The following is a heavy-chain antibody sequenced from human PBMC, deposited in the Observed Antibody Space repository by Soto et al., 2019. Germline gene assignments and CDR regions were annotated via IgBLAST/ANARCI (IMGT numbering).Heavy chain of an antibody. CDR1: GLTFSSYA. D-gene: IGHD3-22*01. J-gene: IGHJ3*02. CDR3: ARDSYYDSSEIAFDI. CDR2: ISYDGSNK. V-gene: IGHV3-30-3*01. Sequence: GGSLRLSCAASGLTFSSYAMHWVRQAPGKGLEWVAVISYDGSNKYYADSVKGRFTISRDNSKNTLYLQMNSLRAEDTAVYYCARDSYYDSSEIAFDIWGQGTMVTVSS.